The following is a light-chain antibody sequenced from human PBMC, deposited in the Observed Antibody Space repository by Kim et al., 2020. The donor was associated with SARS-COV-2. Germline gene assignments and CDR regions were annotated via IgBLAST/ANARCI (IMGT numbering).Light chain of an antibody. J-gene: IGLJ3*02. CDR1: SLRNYY. CDR3: NSRDSSGDHVV. CDR2: GKY. Sequence: ALGQTVQLTCQADSLRNYYATWSQQRPGQAPVLVLYGKYNRPSGIPDRFSGSASGHAASLTITGAQAEDEADYYCNSRDSSGDHVVFGGGTKLTVL. V-gene: IGLV3-19*01.